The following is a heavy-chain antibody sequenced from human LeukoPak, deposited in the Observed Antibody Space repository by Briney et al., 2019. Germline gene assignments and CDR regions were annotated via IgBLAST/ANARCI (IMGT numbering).Heavy chain of an antibody. Sequence: PSETLSLTCTVSGGSISRSSYYWGWIRQPPGKGLEWIGSIYYSGNTYYNPSLKSRVTISVDTSKNQFSLKLNSVTAADTAVYYCARHVRTVTTPLWGQGTLVTVSS. CDR2: IYYSGNT. J-gene: IGHJ4*02. CDR1: GGSISRSSYY. V-gene: IGHV4-39*01. CDR3: ARHVRTVTTPL. D-gene: IGHD4-17*01.